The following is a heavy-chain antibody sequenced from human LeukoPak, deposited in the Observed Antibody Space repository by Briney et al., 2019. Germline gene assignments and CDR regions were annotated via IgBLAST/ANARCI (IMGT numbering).Heavy chain of an antibody. CDR2: ISGSGGST. V-gene: IGHV3-23*01. CDR1: GFTFSSYA. D-gene: IGHD2-15*01. Sequence: GGSLRLSCAASGFTFSSYAMSWVRQAPGKGLEWVSAISGSGGSTYYADSVKGRFTISRDNSKNTLYLQMNSLRAEDTAVYYCAKFRKYCSGGSCWGRTASGNWFDPWGQGILVTVSS. J-gene: IGHJ5*02. CDR3: AKFRKYCSGGSCWGRTASGNWFDP.